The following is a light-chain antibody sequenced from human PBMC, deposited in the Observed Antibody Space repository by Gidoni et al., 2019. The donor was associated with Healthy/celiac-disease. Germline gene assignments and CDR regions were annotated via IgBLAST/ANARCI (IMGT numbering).Light chain of an antibody. CDR1: QSVLYSSNNKNY. J-gene: IGKJ3*01. CDR2: WAS. V-gene: IGKV4-1*01. CDR3: QQYYSTPFT. Sequence: IVLTHSPDSLAVSLGERATINCKSSQSVLYSSNNKNYLAWYQQKPGQPPKLLIYWASTRESGVPDRFSGSGSGTDFTLTISSLQAEDVAVYYCQQYYSTPFTFGPETKVDIK.